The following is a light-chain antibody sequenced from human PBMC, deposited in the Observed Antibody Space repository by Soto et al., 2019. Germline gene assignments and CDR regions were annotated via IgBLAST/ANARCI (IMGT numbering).Light chain of an antibody. J-gene: IGLJ1*01. CDR1: SSVVGDYNY. V-gene: IGLV2-14*01. CDR3: RSYTSSSTLV. Sequence: QSALTQPASVSGSPGQSITISCTGTSSVVGDYNYVSWYQQHPGKAPKVMIYDVSNRPSGVSNRFSGSKSGNTASLTISGLQADDEADYYCRSYTSSSTLVFGTGTKVTVL. CDR2: DVS.